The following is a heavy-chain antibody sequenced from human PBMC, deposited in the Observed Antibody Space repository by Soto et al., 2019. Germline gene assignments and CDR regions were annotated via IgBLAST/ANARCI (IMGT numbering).Heavy chain of an antibody. CDR2: FYPGDSTS. D-gene: IGHD5-18*01. V-gene: IGHV5-51*01. CDR3: ARIIGYWRNNDCSWTFDI. Sequence: PWESLKISCKTSGYSFISYWVAWVRQKPGKGLEWMGTFYPGDSTSTYSPSFQGQVTISVDKSISTAYLHLSSLKASDTAMYYCARIIGYWRNNDCSWTFDIWGQGTMVTVSS. CDR1: GYSFISYW. J-gene: IGHJ3*02.